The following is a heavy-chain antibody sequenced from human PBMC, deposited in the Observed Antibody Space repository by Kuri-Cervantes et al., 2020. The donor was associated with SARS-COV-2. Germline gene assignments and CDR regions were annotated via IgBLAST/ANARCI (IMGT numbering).Heavy chain of an antibody. Sequence: ASVKVSCKASGYTFTSYYMHWVRQAPGQGLEWMGIINPSGGSTSYAQKFQGRVTMTRDTSTSTVYTELSSLRSEDTAVYYCARSTAGYSSSWYTDYWGQGTLVTVSS. CDR3: ARSTAGYSSSWYTDY. V-gene: IGHV1-46*03. J-gene: IGHJ4*02. D-gene: IGHD6-13*01. CDR1: GYTFTSYY. CDR2: INPSGGST.